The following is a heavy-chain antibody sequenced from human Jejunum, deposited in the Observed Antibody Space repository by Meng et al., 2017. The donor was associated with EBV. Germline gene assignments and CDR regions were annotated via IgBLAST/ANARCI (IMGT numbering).Heavy chain of an antibody. CDR3: ARAVGAAGSMVNFDY. CDR1: GYTFTSND. CDR2: MNPSSDDT. D-gene: IGHD6-13*01. Sequence: QVQRVQSGAEVKKPGASVKVSCKASGYTFTSNDINWVRQATGQGLEWIGWMNPSSDDTGFAQKFQGRVTVTRDNSINTAYMELSSLTSDDTAVYYCARAVGAAGSMVNFDYWGQGTLVTVSS. J-gene: IGHJ4*02. V-gene: IGHV1-8*01.